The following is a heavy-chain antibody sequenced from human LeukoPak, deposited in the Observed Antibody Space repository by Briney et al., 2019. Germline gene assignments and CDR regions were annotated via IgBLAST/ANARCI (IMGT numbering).Heavy chain of an antibody. Sequence: SETLSLTCTVSGGSISSYYWSWIRQPPGKGLEWIGYIYYSGSTNYNPSLKSRVTISVDTSKNQFSLKLSSVTAADTAVYYCARAKGYYDSSGYYYSYFDYWGQGTLVTVSS. CDR3: ARAKGYYDSSGYYYSYFDY. V-gene: IGHV4-59*12. CDR2: IYYSGST. J-gene: IGHJ4*02. CDR1: GGSISSYY. D-gene: IGHD3-22*01.